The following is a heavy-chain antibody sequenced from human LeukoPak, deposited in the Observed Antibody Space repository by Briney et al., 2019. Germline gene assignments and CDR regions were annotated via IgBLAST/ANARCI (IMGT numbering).Heavy chain of an antibody. J-gene: IGHJ5*02. CDR3: ARDRERREFDP. CDR1: GFTFSDYY. D-gene: IGHD1-26*01. Sequence: GGSLRLSCAASGFTFSDYYISWIRQAPGKGLEWVSYISSSGSIIYYADSVKGRFTISRDNAKNSLYLQMNSLRAEDTAVYHCARDRERREFDPWGQGTLVTVSS. V-gene: IGHV3-11*04. CDR2: ISSSGSII.